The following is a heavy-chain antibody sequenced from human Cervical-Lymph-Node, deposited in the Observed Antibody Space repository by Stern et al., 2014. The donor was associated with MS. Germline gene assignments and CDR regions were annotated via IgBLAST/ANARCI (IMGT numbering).Heavy chain of an antibody. Sequence: EVPLVESGGGLVQPGGSLRLSCAASGFTFSSYAMSWVRQAPGKGLEWVSAIRGSGGSNYYADSGKGRFTISRDNSKNTLYLQMNSLRAEDTAVYYCAKEGAIAVAGTGFDYWGQGTLVTVSS. CDR2: IRGSGGSN. D-gene: IGHD6-19*01. CDR3: AKEGAIAVAGTGFDY. J-gene: IGHJ4*02. V-gene: IGHV3-23*04. CDR1: GFTFSSYA.